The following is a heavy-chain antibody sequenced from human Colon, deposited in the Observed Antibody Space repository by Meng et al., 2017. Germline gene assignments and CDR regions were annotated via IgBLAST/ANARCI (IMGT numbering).Heavy chain of an antibody. Sequence: GGSLRLSCAASGFTFSDYSMNWVRQAPGKRLEWVSSISTNSNYIYYVDSVKGRFTISRDNAKNSLYLQMNSLTAEDTAVYYCARSYDSGSFYSPWGQGTLVTVSS. CDR1: GFTFSDYS. CDR2: ISTNSNYI. D-gene: IGHD3-10*01. CDR3: ARSYDSGSFYSP. J-gene: IGHJ5*02. V-gene: IGHV3-21*01.